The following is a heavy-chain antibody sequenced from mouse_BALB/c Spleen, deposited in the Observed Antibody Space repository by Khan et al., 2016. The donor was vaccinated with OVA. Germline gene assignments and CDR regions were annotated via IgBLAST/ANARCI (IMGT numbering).Heavy chain of an antibody. CDR1: GYSITTDYA. D-gene: IGHD1-1*01. CDR2: ISYSGNT. Sequence: EVQLQESGPGLVKPSQSLSLTCTVTGYSITTDYAWNWIRQFPGNKLEWMGYISYSGNTTYNPSLKSRISITRDTSKNQFFLQLKYVTTEDTARYYCARVYGGDFDYWGQGTTLTVSS. J-gene: IGHJ2*01. V-gene: IGHV3-2*02. CDR3: ARVYGGDFDY.